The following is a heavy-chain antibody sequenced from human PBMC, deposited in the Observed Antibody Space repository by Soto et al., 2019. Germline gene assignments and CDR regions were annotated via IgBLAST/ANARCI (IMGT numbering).Heavy chain of an antibody. CDR1: GGTFGSYA. Sequence: QVQLVQSGAEVKKPGSSVKVSCKASGGTFGSYAISWVRQAPGQGLEWMGGIIPIPGTANYAQKFQGRVTIAADESTSSAYMELRSQRSEDTAVYYCARSQGSSTSLEIYYYYYYGMDVWGQETTVTVSS. D-gene: IGHD2-2*01. V-gene: IGHV1-69*01. CDR2: IIPIPGTA. CDR3: ARSQGSSTSLEIYYYYYYGMDV. J-gene: IGHJ6*02.